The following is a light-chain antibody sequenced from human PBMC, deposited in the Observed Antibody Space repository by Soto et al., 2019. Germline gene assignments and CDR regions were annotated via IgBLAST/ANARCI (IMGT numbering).Light chain of an antibody. CDR2: GAS. V-gene: IGKV3-15*01. J-gene: IGKJ1*01. Sequence: EIVMTQSPATLSVSPGERATLSCRASQSVSSNLGWYQQKPGQAPRLIIFGASTRATGVPARFSGSGSGTEVTLTITSLQSEDFAVYSCQQYDDWPPTWTFVQGTKVEIK. CDR1: QSVSSN. CDR3: QQYDDWPPTWT.